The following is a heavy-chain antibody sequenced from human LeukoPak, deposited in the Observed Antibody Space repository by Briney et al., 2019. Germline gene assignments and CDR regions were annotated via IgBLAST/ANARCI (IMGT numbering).Heavy chain of an antibody. CDR3: ARDVDIVVVPAAIGLDY. CDR1: GYTFTSYG. Sequence: ASVKVSCKASGYTFTSYGISWARQAPGQGLEGLGWTSAYNGNTNYAQKLQGRVTMTTDTSTSTAYMELRSLRSDDTAVYYCARDVDIVVVPAAIGLDYWGQGTLVTVSS. CDR2: TSAYNGNT. J-gene: IGHJ4*02. D-gene: IGHD2-2*03. V-gene: IGHV1-18*01.